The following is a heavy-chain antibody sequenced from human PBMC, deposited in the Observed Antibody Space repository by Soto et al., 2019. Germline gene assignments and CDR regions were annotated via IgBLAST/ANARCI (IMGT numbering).Heavy chain of an antibody. Sequence: GVSLRLSCAVSGLSFSSAWMTWIRQAPGKGLERVAIMNEDGSERYYVDSVKGRFTISRDNAKNALFLQMNSLRVEDTAVYFCARDRAYSRFDYWGKGSLVTVSS. CDR2: MNEDGSER. CDR3: ARDRAYSRFDY. CDR1: GLSFSSAW. J-gene: IGHJ4*02. V-gene: IGHV3-7*03. D-gene: IGHD4-4*01.